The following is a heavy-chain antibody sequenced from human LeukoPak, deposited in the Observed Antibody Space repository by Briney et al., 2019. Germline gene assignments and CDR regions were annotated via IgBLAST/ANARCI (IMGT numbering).Heavy chain of an antibody. J-gene: IGHJ4*02. CDR3: ARGGYYDSSGYSLGY. CDR1: GFTVSSNY. V-gene: IGHV3-30*02. CDR2: IRYDGSNK. Sequence: GGSLRLSCAASGFTVSSNYMNWVRQAPGKGQEWVAFIRYDGSNKYYADSVKGRFTISRDNSKNTLYLQMNSLRAEDTAVYYCARGGYYDSSGYSLGYWGQGTLVTVSS. D-gene: IGHD3-22*01.